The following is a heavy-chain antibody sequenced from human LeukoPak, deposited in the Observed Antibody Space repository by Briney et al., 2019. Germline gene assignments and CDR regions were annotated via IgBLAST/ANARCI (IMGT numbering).Heavy chain of an antibody. CDR3: AISSYYRVWFDP. D-gene: IGHD6-6*01. J-gene: IGHJ5*02. CDR1: GTSISGSGW. CDR2: IYHNGNT. V-gene: IGHV4-4*02. Sequence: SSETLSLTCVVSGTSISGSGWWSWVRQPPGKGLEWIGEIYHNGNTNYNPSLKSRVTISVDKSKNQFSLMLTSVTAADTAVYYCAISSYYRVWFDPWGQGTLVTVSS.